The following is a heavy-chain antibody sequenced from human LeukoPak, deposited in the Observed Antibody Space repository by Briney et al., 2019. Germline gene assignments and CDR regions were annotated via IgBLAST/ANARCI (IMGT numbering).Heavy chain of an antibody. V-gene: IGHV4-34*01. D-gene: IGHD3-10*01. CDR2: IYYSGST. Sequence: SETLSLTCAVYGGSFSGYYWSWIRQPPGKGLEWIGSIYYSGSTYYNPSLKSRVTISVDTSKNQFSLKLSSVTAADTAVYYCARDFYGSGSPDPLNWFDPWGQGTLVTVSS. J-gene: IGHJ5*02. CDR1: GGSFSGYY. CDR3: ARDFYGSGSPDPLNWFDP.